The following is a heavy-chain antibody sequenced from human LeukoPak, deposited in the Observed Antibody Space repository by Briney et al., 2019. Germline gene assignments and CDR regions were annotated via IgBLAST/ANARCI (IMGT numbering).Heavy chain of an antibody. V-gene: IGHV4-61*01. CDR2: IYYSGST. CDR3: ARDFYEYSFGY. J-gene: IGHJ4*02. CDR1: GGSVSSGSYY. Sequence: SETLSLTCTVSGGSVSSGSYYWSWIRQPPGTGLEWIGYIYYSGSTNYNPSLKSRVTISVDTSKNQFSLKLSSVTAADTAVYYCARDFYEYSFGYWGQGTLVTVSS. D-gene: IGHD3-3*01.